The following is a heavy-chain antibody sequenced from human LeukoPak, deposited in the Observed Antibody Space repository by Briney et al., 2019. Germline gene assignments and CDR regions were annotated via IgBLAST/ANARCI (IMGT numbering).Heavy chain of an antibody. J-gene: IGHJ4*02. CDR2: IKEDGTYT. D-gene: IGHD3-9*01. V-gene: IGHV3-74*01. Sequence: GGSLRLSCAASGFSFSKYWMHWVRQTPGEGLVWVSRIKEDGTYTSYADSVKGRFTISRDNARNTVFLQMNSLRAEDTAVYYCARGFDMGITPGDDFDFWGQGTLVTVSS. CDR3: ARGFDMGITPGDDFDF. CDR1: GFSFSKYW.